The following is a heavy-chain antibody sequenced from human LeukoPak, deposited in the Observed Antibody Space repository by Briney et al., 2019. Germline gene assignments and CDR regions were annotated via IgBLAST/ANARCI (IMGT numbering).Heavy chain of an antibody. CDR1: GGSISSGGYY. J-gene: IGHJ4*02. Sequence: PSETLSLTCTVSGGSISSGGYYWSWIRQHPGKGLEWIGYIYYSGSTYYNPSLKGRVTISVDTSKNQFSLKLSSVTAADTAVYYCARYSHSGSYFYFDYWGQGTLVTVSS. CDR3: ARYSHSGSYFYFDY. D-gene: IGHD1-26*01. CDR2: IYYSGST. V-gene: IGHV4-31*03.